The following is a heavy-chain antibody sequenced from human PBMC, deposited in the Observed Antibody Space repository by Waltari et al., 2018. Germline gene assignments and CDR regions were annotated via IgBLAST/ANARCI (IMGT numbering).Heavy chain of an antibody. CDR3: AKEGDYYDSSGYVKD. J-gene: IGHJ4*02. Sequence: EVQLLESGGGLVQPGGSLRLSCAASGFPFSSYAMSWVRQAPGKGLEWGSAISGRGGSTYYADSVKGRFTISRDNSKNTLYLQMNSLRAEDTAVYYCAKEGDYYDSSGYVKDWGQGTLVTVSS. CDR1: GFPFSSYA. CDR2: ISGRGGST. V-gene: IGHV3-23*01. D-gene: IGHD3-22*01.